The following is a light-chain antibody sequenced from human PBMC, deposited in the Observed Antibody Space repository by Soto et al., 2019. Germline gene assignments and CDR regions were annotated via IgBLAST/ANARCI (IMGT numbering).Light chain of an antibody. V-gene: IGKV3-20*01. Sequence: EVVLTQSPVTLSVSPGETATLSCKTSQSINTLLAWYQQKPGQAPRLLIYGASSRATGIPDRFSGSGSGTDFTLTISRLEPEDFAVYYCQQYGSSPITFGQGTRLEIK. CDR3: QQYGSSPIT. CDR2: GAS. CDR1: QSINTL. J-gene: IGKJ5*01.